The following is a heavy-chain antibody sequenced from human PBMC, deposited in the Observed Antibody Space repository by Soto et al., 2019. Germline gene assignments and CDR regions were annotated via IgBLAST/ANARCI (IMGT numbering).Heavy chain of an antibody. Sequence: SETLSLTCTVSGSSISSYYWSWIRQPPGKALEWIGYIYYSGSTNYNPSLKSRVTMSLDTSKNQFSLKLTSVAAADTAVYYCAREDALLWFGVWGQGTLVTVSS. V-gene: IGHV4-59*01. CDR2: IYYSGST. J-gene: IGHJ4*02. CDR3: AREDALLWFGV. D-gene: IGHD3-10*01. CDR1: GSSISSYY.